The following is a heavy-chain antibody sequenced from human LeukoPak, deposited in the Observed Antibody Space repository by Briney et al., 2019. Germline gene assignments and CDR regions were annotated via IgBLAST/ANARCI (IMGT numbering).Heavy chain of an antibody. CDR2: ISGSGGST. J-gene: IGHJ4*02. V-gene: IGHV3-23*01. D-gene: IGHD3-3*01. CDR3: AKDRSLYYDFWSGYYFDY. Sequence: GGSLRLSCAASGFTFSSYAMSWVRQAPGKGLEWVSAISGSGGSTYYADSVKGRFTISRDNSKNTLYLQMNSLRAEDTAVYYCAKDRSLYYDFWSGYYFDYWGQGTLVTVSS. CDR1: GFTFSSYA.